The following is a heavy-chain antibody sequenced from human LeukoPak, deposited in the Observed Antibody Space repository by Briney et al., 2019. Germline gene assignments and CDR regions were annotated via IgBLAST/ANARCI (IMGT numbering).Heavy chain of an antibody. CDR1: GGSISNGGYY. V-gene: IGHV4-30-2*01. D-gene: IGHD2-2*01. CDR3: ARVYCSSTSCYSHDAFDI. Sequence: PSETLSLTCTVSGGSISNGGYYWSWIRQPPGRGLEWIGYIYHSGSTYYNPSLKSRVTISVDRSKNQFSLKLSSVTAADTAVYYCARVYCSSTSCYSHDAFDIWGQGTMVTVSS. J-gene: IGHJ3*02. CDR2: IYHSGST.